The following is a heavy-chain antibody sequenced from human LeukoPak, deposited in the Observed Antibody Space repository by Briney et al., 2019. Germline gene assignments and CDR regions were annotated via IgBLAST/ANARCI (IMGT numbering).Heavy chain of an antibody. Sequence: GGSLRLSCAASGFTFSSYAMSWVRQAPGKGLEWVSAISGSGGSTYYADSVKGRFTISRDNSKNTLYLQMNSLGAEDTAVYYCAKIRAMVRGVMGYFDYWGQGTLVTVSS. J-gene: IGHJ4*02. CDR1: GFTFSSYA. CDR3: AKIRAMVRGVMGYFDY. V-gene: IGHV3-23*01. D-gene: IGHD3-10*01. CDR2: ISGSGGST.